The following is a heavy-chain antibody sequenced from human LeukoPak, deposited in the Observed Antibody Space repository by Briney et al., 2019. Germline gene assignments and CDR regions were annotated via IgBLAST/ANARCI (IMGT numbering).Heavy chain of an antibody. CDR1: GYTFTSYG. CDR2: ISAYNGNT. CDR3: ASIALAGTSALDY. J-gene: IGHJ4*01. V-gene: IGHV1-18*04. D-gene: IGHD6-19*01. Sequence: GASVKVSCKDSGYTFTSYGSSWVGQAPPQAREWMGGISAYNGNTNYAQTLQSRVTMTTDTSPSTDDMEQRSLRSDDPAVYCCASIALAGTSALDYW.